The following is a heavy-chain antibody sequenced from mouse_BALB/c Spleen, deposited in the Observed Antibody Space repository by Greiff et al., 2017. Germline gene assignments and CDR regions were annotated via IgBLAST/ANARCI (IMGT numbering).Heavy chain of an antibody. CDR1: GFTFSDYY. CDR2: ISDGGSYT. J-gene: IGHJ2*01. Sequence: EVQVVESGGGLVKPGGSLKLSCAASGFTFSDYYMYWVRQTPEKRLEWVATISDGGSYTYYPDSVKGRFTISRDNAKNNLYLQMSSLKSEDTAMYYCARGGTVAFDYWGQGTTLTVSS. D-gene: IGHD1-1*01. V-gene: IGHV5-4*02. CDR3: ARGGTVAFDY.